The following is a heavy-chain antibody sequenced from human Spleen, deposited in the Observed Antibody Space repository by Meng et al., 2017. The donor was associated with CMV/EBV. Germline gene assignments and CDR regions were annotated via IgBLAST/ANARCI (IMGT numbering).Heavy chain of an antibody. CDR3: ASHWPGAVGYYYDNMAF. D-gene: IGHD3-3*01. CDR1: GFRFSHYA. Sequence: GELLKISCVASGFRFSHYAMYWVRQPPGKGLEYVSGITSNGDSTYYTDSVRGRFTISTDNSKDMLYLHTGSLRAEHMAVYYCASHWPGAVGYYYDNMAFWGQGTTVTVSS. J-gene: IGHJ6*02. V-gene: IGHV3-64*02. CDR2: ITSNGDST.